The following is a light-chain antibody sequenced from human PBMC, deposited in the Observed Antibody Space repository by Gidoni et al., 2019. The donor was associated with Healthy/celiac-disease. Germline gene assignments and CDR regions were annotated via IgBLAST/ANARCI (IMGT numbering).Light chain of an antibody. CDR1: QTISSY. CDR2: AAS. CDR3: QQSYSTPRT. Sequence: DIQITHSPSSLSASVGDRFTIPCRASQTISSYLNCYQQKPGKAPKLLIYAASSLQSGVPSRFSGRGSGTDFTLTISSMQPEDCATYYCQQSYSTPRTFGGGTKVEIK. J-gene: IGKJ4*02. V-gene: IGKV1-39*01.